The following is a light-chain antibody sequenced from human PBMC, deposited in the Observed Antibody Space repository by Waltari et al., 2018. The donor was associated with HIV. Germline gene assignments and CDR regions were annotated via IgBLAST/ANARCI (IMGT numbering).Light chain of an antibody. V-gene: IGLV1-44*01. Sequence: QSVLTQPPSASGTPGQRVTISCSGSSSTLGSNTVNWYQQLPGTAPKLLIYSNNQRPSGVPDRFSGSKSGTSASLAISGLQSEDEADYYCAAWDDRLNGWVFGGGTKLTVL. CDR2: SNN. CDR3: AAWDDRLNGWV. J-gene: IGLJ3*02. CDR1: SSTLGSNT.